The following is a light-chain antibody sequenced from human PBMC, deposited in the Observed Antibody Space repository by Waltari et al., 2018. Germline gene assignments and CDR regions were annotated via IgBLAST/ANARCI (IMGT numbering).Light chain of an antibody. J-gene: IGLJ3*02. CDR1: SSDVGANNF. CDR2: YIN. V-gene: IGLV2-11*01. Sequence: QSALTQPRSVSGSPGQSVTISCTGTSSDVGANNFVSWYQHHPDKAPKLIIYYINKRPSGVPDRFSGSKSCNTASLTISGLQAEDEADYYCCSCVGRNIYWVFGGGTKLTVL. CDR3: CSCVGRNIYWV.